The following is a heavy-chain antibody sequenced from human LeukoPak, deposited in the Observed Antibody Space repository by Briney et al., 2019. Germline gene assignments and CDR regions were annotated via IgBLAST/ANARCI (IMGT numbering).Heavy chain of an antibody. Sequence: PGGSLRLPRAASGFHLSSYEMNWVHQAPRKGLEWVSYISSSGSTIHYADSVKGRFTISRDNAKNSLYLQMKRLRAEDTAVYYCARAGGYFDLWGRGTLVTVSS. CDR2: ISSSGSTI. CDR3: ARAGGYFDL. J-gene: IGHJ2*01. CDR1: GFHLSSYE. D-gene: IGHD1-14*01. V-gene: IGHV3-48*03.